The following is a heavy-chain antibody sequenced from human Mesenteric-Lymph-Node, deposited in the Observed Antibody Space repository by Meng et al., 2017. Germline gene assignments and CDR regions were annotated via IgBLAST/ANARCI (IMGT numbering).Heavy chain of an antibody. Sequence: GGSLRLSCAASGFTFSSYAMSWVRQAPGKGLEWVSAISGSGGSTYYADSVKGRFTISRDNSKNTLYLQMNSLRAEDTAVYYCAKDRGGSGFINWFDPWGQGTLVTVSS. V-gene: IGHV3-23*01. CDR1: GFTFSSYA. CDR2: ISGSGGST. D-gene: IGHD6-19*01. J-gene: IGHJ5*02. CDR3: AKDRGGSGFINWFDP.